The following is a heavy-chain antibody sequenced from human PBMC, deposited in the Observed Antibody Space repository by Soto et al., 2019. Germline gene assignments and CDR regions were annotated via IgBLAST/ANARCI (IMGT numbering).Heavy chain of an antibody. J-gene: IGHJ4*02. D-gene: IGHD6-13*01. CDR1: EGTFNSYA. CDR2: IIPYYNTL. CDR3: ASGASRWYPYCFDS. V-gene: IGHV1-69*01. Sequence: QAQMVQSGAEVRKPGSSVKLSCKASEGTFNSYAIAWVRQAPGQGLEWMGGIIPYYNTLNYAQKFQDRVTITADDSTNQGYIELSSRRSDDTAGYFCASGASRWYPYCFDSWAQGNLVTVST.